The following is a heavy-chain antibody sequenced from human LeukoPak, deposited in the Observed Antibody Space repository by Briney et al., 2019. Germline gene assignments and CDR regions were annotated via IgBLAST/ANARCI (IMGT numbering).Heavy chain of an antibody. Sequence: SETLSLTCTVSGGSISSSSYYWGWIRQPPGKGLEWIGSIYYSGSTYYNPSLKSRVTISVDTSKNQFSLKLSSVTAADTAVYYCASCYTYNRFDPWGQGTLVTVSS. CDR3: ASCYTYNRFDP. CDR2: IYYSGST. J-gene: IGHJ5*02. D-gene: IGHD3-16*02. V-gene: IGHV4-39*01. CDR1: GGSISSSSYY.